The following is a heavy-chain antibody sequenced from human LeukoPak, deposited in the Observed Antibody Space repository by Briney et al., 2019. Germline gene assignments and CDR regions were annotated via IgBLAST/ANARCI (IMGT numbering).Heavy chain of an antibody. CDR2: ISSSSSYI. CDR1: GFTFSSYS. D-gene: IGHD3-10*01. V-gene: IGHV3-21*01. Sequence: PGGSLRLSCAASGFTFSSYSMNWVRQAPGKGLGWVSSISSSSSYIYYADSVKGRFTISRDNAKNSLYLQMNSLRAEDTAVYYCARDLVVRGVNPGYYYYGMDVWGQGTTVTVSS. CDR3: ARDLVVRGVNPGYYYYGMDV. J-gene: IGHJ6*02.